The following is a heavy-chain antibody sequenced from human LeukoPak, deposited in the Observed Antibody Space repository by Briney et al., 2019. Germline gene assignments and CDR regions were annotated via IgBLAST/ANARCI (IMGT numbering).Heavy chain of an antibody. CDR2: IFHTGSA. V-gene: IGHV4-38-2*02. J-gene: IGHJ5*02. CDR1: GYSISSGYQ. D-gene: IGHD2-2*01. CDR3: ARDPRWLTPDCTSIGCYENYFDP. Sequence: NSSETLSLTCAVSGYSISSGYQWAWIRQPPGKTLEWIGSIFHTGSAHYNPSLQSRVTISVDTSTNHFSLRLSSVTAADTAVYYCARDPRWLTPDCTSIGCYENYFDPWGQGILVTVSS.